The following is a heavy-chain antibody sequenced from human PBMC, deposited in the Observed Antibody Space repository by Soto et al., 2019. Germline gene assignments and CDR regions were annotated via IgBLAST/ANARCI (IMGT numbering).Heavy chain of an antibody. Sequence: SETLSLTCTVSCGSVSSGSYYWSWIRQPPGKGLEWIGYIYYSGSTNYNPSLKSRVTISVDTSKNQFSLKLSSVTAADTAVYYCARVSARYYGMDVWGQGATVNVSS. V-gene: IGHV4-61*01. CDR3: ARVSARYYGMDV. CDR2: IYYSGST. J-gene: IGHJ6*02. CDR1: CGSVSSGSYY. D-gene: IGHD6-13*01.